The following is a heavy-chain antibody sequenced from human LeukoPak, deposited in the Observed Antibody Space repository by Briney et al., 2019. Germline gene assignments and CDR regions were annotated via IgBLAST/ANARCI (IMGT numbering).Heavy chain of an antibody. CDR2: IYHSGST. CDR1: GGSISSSNW. V-gene: IGHV4-4*02. CDR3: AKSSSSWIFDY. D-gene: IGHD6-13*01. Sequence: ETLSLTCAVSGGSISSSNWWSWVRQPPGKGLEWIGEIYHSGSTNYKPSLKSRITISVDKSKNQFSLKLSSVTAADTAMYYCAKSSSSWIFDYWGQGTVDPVSS. J-gene: IGHJ4*02.